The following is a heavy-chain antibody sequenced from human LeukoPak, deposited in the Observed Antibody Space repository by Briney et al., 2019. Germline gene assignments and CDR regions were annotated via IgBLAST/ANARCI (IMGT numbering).Heavy chain of an antibody. J-gene: IGHJ4*02. Sequence: GGSLRLSCAASGFTFSSYSRNWVRQAPGKGLEWVSSISSSSSYIYYADSVKGRFTISRDNAKNSLYLQMNSLRAEDTAVYYCARGTAAAGTDYWGQGTLVTVSS. CDR1: GFTFSSYS. V-gene: IGHV3-21*01. CDR3: ARGTAAAGTDY. D-gene: IGHD6-13*01. CDR2: ISSSSSYI.